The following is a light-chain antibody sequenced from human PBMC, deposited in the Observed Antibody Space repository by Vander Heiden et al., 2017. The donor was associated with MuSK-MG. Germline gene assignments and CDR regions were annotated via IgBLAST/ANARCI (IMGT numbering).Light chain of an antibody. CDR3: QEYYRLPLT. V-gene: IGKV4-1*01. CDR1: QSLLFSVTNKNY. J-gene: IGKJ4*01. CDR2: WAS. Sequence: LMTQSPDSLAVSLGERVTINCKSSQSLLFSVTNKNYLAWYQQKPGQPPKLLISWASVRESGVPDRFRGSGSGTDFTLTIRNLQAEDVAVYYGQEYYRLPLTVGGGNKMEI.